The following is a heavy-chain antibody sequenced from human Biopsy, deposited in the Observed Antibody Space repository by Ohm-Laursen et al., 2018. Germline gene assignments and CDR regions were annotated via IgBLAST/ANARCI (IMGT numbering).Heavy chain of an antibody. V-gene: IGHV3-66*01. Sequence: SLRLSCAASGFTVYNNYKTLVRQAPGNGLEWVSLIYSGGDTRYADSVKGRFTISRDNAKNSLFLHMNSLRAEDTAVYYCARESALKWYQSLSYCNGMDVWGQGTTVTVSS. CDR1: GFTVYNNY. D-gene: IGHD2-2*01. CDR2: IYSGGDT. CDR3: ARESALKWYQSLSYCNGMDV. J-gene: IGHJ6*02.